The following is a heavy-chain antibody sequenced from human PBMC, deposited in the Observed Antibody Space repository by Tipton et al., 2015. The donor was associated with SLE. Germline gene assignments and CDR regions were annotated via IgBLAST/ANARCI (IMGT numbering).Heavy chain of an antibody. CDR2: TSGNDYNT. J-gene: IGHJ4*02. V-gene: IGHV3-23*01. CDR1: GFTFNTYW. Sequence: SLRLSCAASGFTFNTYWMGWVRQAPGKGLEWVSSTSGNDYNTYYADSVRGRFTISRDNVKNTLYLEMNSLRAEDTAVYYCAKDMFYEILTVKGYFEKWGQGTLVSVSS. CDR3: AKDMFYEILTVKGYFEK. D-gene: IGHD3-9*01.